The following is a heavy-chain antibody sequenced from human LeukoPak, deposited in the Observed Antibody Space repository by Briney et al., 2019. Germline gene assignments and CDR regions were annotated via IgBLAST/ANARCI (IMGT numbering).Heavy chain of an antibody. V-gene: IGHV3-30*18. Sequence: GGSLRLSCAASGFTFSSYGMHWVRQAPGKGLEWVAVISYDGSNKYYAYSVKGRFTISRDNSKNTLYLQMKSLRAEDTAVYYCAKDADYGPYHDAFDIWGQGTMVTVSS. CDR1: GFTFSSYG. D-gene: IGHD4-17*01. CDR3: AKDADYGPYHDAFDI. J-gene: IGHJ3*02. CDR2: ISYDGSNK.